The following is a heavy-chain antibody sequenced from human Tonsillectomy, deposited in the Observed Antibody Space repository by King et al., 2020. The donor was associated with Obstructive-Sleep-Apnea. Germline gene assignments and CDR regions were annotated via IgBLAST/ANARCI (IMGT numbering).Heavy chain of an antibody. J-gene: IGHJ4*02. CDR1: GFTFGDYA. V-gene: IGHV3-49*03. CDR2: IRSKAYGGTT. D-gene: IGHD5-12*01. Sequence: VQLVESGGGLVQPGRSLRLSCTASGFTFGDYAMSWFRQAPGKGLEWVVFIRSKAYGGTTAYASSVKGRFTISRADSKSIAYRQMNSLKTEDTSVYYCTRSGYSGYDRHDSWGQGTLVTVSS. CDR3: TRSGYSGYDRHDS.